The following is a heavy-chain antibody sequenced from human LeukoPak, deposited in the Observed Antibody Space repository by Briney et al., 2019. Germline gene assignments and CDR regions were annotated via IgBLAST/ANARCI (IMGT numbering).Heavy chain of an antibody. V-gene: IGHV3-21*01. CDR3: ARDLDDSSQDFDY. D-gene: IGHD3-22*01. CDR2: ISSSSSYI. J-gene: IGHJ4*02. CDR1: GFTFSSYS. Sequence: GGPLRLSCAASGFTFSSYSMNWVRQAPGKGLEWVSSISSSSSYIYYADSVKGRFTISRDNAKNSLYLQMNSLRAEDTAVYYCARDLDDSSQDFDYWGQGTLVTVSS.